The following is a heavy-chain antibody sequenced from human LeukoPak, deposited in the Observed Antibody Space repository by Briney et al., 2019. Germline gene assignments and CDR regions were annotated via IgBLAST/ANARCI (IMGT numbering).Heavy chain of an antibody. D-gene: IGHD4-11*01. CDR1: GFTFSSYG. V-gene: IGHV3-30*18. J-gene: IGHJ4*02. CDR3: AKGGSSYSEMDY. CDR2: ISYDAKSN. Sequence: GGSLRLSCVTSGFTFSSYGMHWVRQVPGKGLEWVAVISYDAKSNYHVDSVKGRFTISRDNSKNTLYLQMNSLRADDTAVYYCAKGGSSYSEMDYWGQGTLVTVSS.